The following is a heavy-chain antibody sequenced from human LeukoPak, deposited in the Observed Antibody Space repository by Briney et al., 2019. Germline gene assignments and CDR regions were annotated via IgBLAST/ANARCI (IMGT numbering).Heavy chain of an antibody. CDR3: ARVIILRGYDFWSGYYMPFDY. J-gene: IGHJ4*02. CDR1: GYTFTGYY. Sequence: ASVKVSCKASGYTFTGYYMHWVRQAPGQGLEWIGWINPNSGGTNYAQKFQGRVTMTRDTSISTAYMELSRLRSDDTAVYYCARVIILRGYDFWSGYYMPFDYWGQGTLVTVSS. D-gene: IGHD3-3*01. V-gene: IGHV1-2*02. CDR2: INPNSGGT.